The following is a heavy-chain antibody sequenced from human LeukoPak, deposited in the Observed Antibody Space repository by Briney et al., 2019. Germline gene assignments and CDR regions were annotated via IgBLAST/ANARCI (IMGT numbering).Heavy chain of an antibody. CDR3: ARDMAVAAHGY. CDR1: GFTFDDYG. Sequence: GGSLRLSCAASGFTFDDYGMGWVRQAPEKGLEWVSGINWNGDSTGYADSVKGRFTISRDNAKNSLYLQMNSLRAEDTAVYYCARDMAVAAHGYWGQGTLVTVSS. D-gene: IGHD6-19*01. J-gene: IGHJ4*02. CDR2: INWNGDST. V-gene: IGHV3-20*04.